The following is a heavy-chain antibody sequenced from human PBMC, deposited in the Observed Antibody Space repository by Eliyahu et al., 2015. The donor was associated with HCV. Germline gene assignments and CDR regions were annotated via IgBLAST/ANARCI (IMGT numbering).Heavy chain of an antibody. J-gene: IGHJ6*02. V-gene: IGHV4-39*01. CDR3: ARHGEGGSGWYSPIYYYYYGMDV. D-gene: IGHD6-19*01. Sequence: XPPXXGXGWVGXXYXSGSTYYNPSLKSRVTISVDTSKNQFSLKLSSVTTADTAVYYCARHGEGGSGWYSPIYYYYYGMDVWGQGTTVTVSS. CDR2: XYXSGST.